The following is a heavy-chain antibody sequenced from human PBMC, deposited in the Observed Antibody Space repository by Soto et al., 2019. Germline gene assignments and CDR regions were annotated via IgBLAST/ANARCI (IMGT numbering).Heavy chain of an antibody. CDR1: GYDFTTYG. Sequence: QVHLVQSGAEVKKPGASVKVSCKGSGYDFTTYGITWVRQAPGQGLEWMAWISAHNGNTDYAQKLXGXVXXTRDTSTSTAYMELRSLRSDDTAMYYCARGRYGDYWGQGALVTVSS. D-gene: IGHD1-1*01. CDR2: ISAHNGNT. V-gene: IGHV1-18*01. CDR3: ARGRYGDY. J-gene: IGHJ4*02.